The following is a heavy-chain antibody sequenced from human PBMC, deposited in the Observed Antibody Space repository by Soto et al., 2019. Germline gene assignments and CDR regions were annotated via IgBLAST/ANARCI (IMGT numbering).Heavy chain of an antibody. J-gene: IGHJ5*02. CDR3: ANDFDPTWFAP. CDR1: GFTFSSYV. D-gene: IGHD3-9*01. Sequence: GGSLRLSCAASGFTFSSYVMSWVRQAPGKGLEWVSAISGSGGSTYYADSVKGRFTISRDNSKNTLYLQMNSLRAEDTAVYYCANDFDPTWFAPWGKETLVTVSS. V-gene: IGHV3-23*01. CDR2: ISGSGGST.